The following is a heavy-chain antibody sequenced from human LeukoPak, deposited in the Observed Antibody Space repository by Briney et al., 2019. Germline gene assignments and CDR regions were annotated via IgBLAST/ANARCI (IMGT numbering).Heavy chain of an antibody. Sequence: PGGSLRLSCAVSGFTFSNFAMTWVRQAPGKGLEWVSSISGSVANTYYANSVRGRFTISRDNSKNTLYLQLNSLRAQDTTVYYCAKVGANYPYYFDFWGQGTLVTVSS. V-gene: IGHV3-23*01. CDR2: ISGSVANT. J-gene: IGHJ4*02. CDR3: AKVGANYPYYFDF. CDR1: GFTFSNFA. D-gene: IGHD4/OR15-4a*01.